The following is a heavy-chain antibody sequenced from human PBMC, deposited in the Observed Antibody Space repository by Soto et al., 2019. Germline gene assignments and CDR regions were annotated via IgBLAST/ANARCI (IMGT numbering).Heavy chain of an antibody. J-gene: IGHJ6*02. CDR1: GGTFSSYA. V-gene: IGHV1-69*13. Sequence: SVKVSCKASGGTFSSYAISWVRQAPGQGLEWMGGIIPIFGTANYAQKFQGRVTITADESTSTAYMELSSLRSEDTAVYYCAMPSGYDYYYYYGMDVWGQGTTVTVSS. CDR2: IIPIFGTA. CDR3: AMPSGYDYYYYYGMDV. D-gene: IGHD5-12*01.